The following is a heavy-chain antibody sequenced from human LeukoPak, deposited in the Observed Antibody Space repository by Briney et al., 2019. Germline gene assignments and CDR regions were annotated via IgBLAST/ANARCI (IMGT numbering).Heavy chain of an antibody. J-gene: IGHJ4*02. D-gene: IGHD3-22*01. V-gene: IGHV3-21*01. CDR3: AKVRYYYDSSGYLDY. Sequence: GGSLRLSCAASGFTLSSYSMNWVRQAPGKGLEWVSSISRSSAYIYYADSVKGRFTISRDNAKNSLYLQMNSLRAEDTAVYYCAKVRYYYDSSGYLDYWGQGTLVTVSS. CDR2: ISRSSAYI. CDR1: GFTLSSYS.